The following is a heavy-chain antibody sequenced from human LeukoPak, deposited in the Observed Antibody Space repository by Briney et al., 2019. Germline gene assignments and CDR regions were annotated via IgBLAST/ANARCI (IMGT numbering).Heavy chain of an antibody. CDR3: ARGDSSGYYCPY. CDR1: GFTFSSYS. Sequence: GGSLRLSCAASGFTFSSYSMNWVRQAPVKGLEWVSSISSSSSYIYYADSVKGRFTISRDNAKNSLYLQMNSLRAEDTAVYYCARGDSSGYYCPYWGQGTLVTVSS. D-gene: IGHD3-22*01. V-gene: IGHV3-21*01. CDR2: ISSSSSYI. J-gene: IGHJ4*02.